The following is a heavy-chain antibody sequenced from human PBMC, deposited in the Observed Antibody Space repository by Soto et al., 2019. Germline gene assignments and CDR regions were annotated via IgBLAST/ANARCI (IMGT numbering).Heavy chain of an antibody. J-gene: IGHJ5*02. CDR1: GYTFTSYG. Sequence: ASVKVSCKASGYTFTSYGISWVRQAPGQGLEWMGWISAYNGNTNYAQKLKGRVIMTTDTSTSTAYMELRSLRSDDTAVYYCARGSPWIPTNWFDPWGQGTLVTVSS. CDR2: ISAYNGNT. D-gene: IGHD5-18*01. V-gene: IGHV1-18*04. CDR3: ARGSPWIPTNWFDP.